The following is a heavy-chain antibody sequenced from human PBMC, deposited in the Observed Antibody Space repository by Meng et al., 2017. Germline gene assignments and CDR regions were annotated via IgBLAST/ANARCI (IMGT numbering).Heavy chain of an antibody. CDR2: IYWDDDK. CDR1: AFSRSTSGVG. V-gene: IGHV2-5*02. J-gene: IGHJ4*02. D-gene: IGHD3-22*01. Sequence: SGPTLVKPTYTFTLTCTFFAFSRSTSGVGVGWIRQPTAKAREWLALIYWDDDKRYSPSLKSRLTITKDTSKNQVVRTMTNMYPVDTATYYCAHSPLNYYDSSGYYYVFCDYWGQGTLVTVSS. CDR3: AHSPLNYYDSSGYYYVFCDY.